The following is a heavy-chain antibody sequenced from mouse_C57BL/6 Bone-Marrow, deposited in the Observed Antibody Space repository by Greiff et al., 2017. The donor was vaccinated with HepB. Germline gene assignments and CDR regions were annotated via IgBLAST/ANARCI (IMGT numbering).Heavy chain of an antibody. Sequence: VKLVESGGGLVKPGGSLKLSCAASGFTFSDYGMHWVRQAPEKGLEWVAYISSGSSTIYYADTVKGRFTISRDNAKNTLFLQMTSLRSEDTAMYYCARPGSSPWYFDVWGTGTTVTVSS. J-gene: IGHJ1*03. D-gene: IGHD1-1*01. CDR2: ISSGSSTI. V-gene: IGHV5-17*01. CDR1: GFTFSDYG. CDR3: ARPGSSPWYFDV.